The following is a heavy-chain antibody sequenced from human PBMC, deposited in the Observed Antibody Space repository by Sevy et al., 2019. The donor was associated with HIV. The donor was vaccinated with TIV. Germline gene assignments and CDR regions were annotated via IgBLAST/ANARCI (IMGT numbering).Heavy chain of an antibody. Sequence: GGSLRLSCAASGFTVSSNYMSWVRQAPGKGLEWVSVIYSGGSTYYADSVKGRFTISRDNSKNTLYLQMNSLRAGDTAVYYCASYYGSGSYYNTYYYYGMDVWGQGTTVTVSS. CDR3: ASYYGSGSYYNTYYYYGMDV. J-gene: IGHJ6*02. CDR2: IYSGGST. D-gene: IGHD3-10*01. V-gene: IGHV3-53*01. CDR1: GFTVSSNY.